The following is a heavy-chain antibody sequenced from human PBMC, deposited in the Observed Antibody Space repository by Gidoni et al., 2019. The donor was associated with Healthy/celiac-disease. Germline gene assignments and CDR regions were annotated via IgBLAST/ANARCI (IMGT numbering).Heavy chain of an antibody. CDR1: GGSISSSNW. V-gene: IGHV4-4*02. Sequence: QVQLQESGPGLVKPSGTLSLTCAASGGSISSSNWWGWVRQPPGKGLEWIGEIYHSGSTNYNPSLKSRVTISVDKSKNQFSLKLSSVTAADTAVYYCARVEDYVWGSYRYMNWFDPWGQGTLVTVSS. D-gene: IGHD3-16*02. CDR2: IYHSGST. CDR3: ARVEDYVWGSYRYMNWFDP. J-gene: IGHJ5*02.